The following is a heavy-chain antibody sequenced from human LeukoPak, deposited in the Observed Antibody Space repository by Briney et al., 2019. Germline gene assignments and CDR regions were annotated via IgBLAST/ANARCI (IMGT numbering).Heavy chain of an antibody. CDR3: ARGIAARRTLYYFDY. CDR2: IIPIFGTA. CDR1: GDTFSSYA. D-gene: IGHD6-6*01. J-gene: IGHJ4*02. Sequence: ASVNVFCKASGDTFSSYAISWVPQAPGQGLEWRGEIIPIFGTANYAQKFQGRDTITTDESTSTAYMELSSLRSEDTAVYYCARGIAARRTLYYFDYWGQGTLVTVSS. V-gene: IGHV1-69*05.